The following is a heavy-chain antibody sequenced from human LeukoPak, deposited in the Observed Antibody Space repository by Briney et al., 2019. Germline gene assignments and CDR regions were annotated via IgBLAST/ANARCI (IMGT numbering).Heavy chain of an antibody. CDR2: IYYSGST. Sequence: SETLSLTCTVSGASISSYYWSWIRQPPGKGLEWIGYIYYSGSTNYNPSLKSRVTISVDRSKNQFSLKLSSVTAADTAVYYCARGPRSSWFDPWGQGTLVTVSS. CDR3: ARGPRSSWFDP. CDR1: GASISSYY. V-gene: IGHV4-59*12. J-gene: IGHJ5*02. D-gene: IGHD6-19*01.